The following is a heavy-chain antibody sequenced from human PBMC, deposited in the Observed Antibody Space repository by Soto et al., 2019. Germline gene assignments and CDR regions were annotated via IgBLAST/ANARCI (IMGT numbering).Heavy chain of an antibody. J-gene: IGHJ6*02. CDR3: SRFIMVGGWFDPNYYHGMDV. CDR1: GYTFSNYG. D-gene: IGHD6-19*01. CDR2: ISGYNGNT. Sequence: QVQLVQSGAEVKKPGASVTVSCKTSGYTFSNYGINWVRQAPGQGLEWMGWISGYNGNTNYAQTVQGRVTMTTDPSPGTVYMERRSLKSDDTAIYYGSRFIMVGGWFDPNYYHGMDVWGQGTRSPSP. V-gene: IGHV1-18*01.